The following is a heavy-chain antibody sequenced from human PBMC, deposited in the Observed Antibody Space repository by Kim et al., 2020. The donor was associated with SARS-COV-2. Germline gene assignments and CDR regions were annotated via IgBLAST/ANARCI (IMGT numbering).Heavy chain of an antibody. V-gene: IGHV4-59*08. D-gene: IGHD2-2*01. CDR1: GCSINNYF. CDR2: MYNSGRT. CDR3: ARQGCSSTSCYSFDY. Sequence: SETLSLTCTVSGCSINNYFWSWIRQPPGKGLEWIGYMYNSGRTNYNPSLKSRVTISVDTSKNQFSLKLSSVTAADTAVYYCARQGCSSTSCYSFDYWGQGTLVTVSS. J-gene: IGHJ4*02.